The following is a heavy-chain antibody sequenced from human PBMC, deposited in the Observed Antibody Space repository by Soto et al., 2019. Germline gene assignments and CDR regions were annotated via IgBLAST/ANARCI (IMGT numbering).Heavy chain of an antibody. J-gene: IGHJ6*02. CDR2: MYESGLT. Sequence: SETLSLTCAVSGYSISTAYYWGWIRQPPGKGLEWIGSMYESGLTYYNASLKSRVTISVDTSKNEFSLKVSSVTAADTAVYYCARDTTYMVVPYYYYYGMDVWGQGTTVTVSS. V-gene: IGHV4-38-2*02. CDR3: ARDTTYMVVPYYYYYGMDV. D-gene: IGHD2-21*01. CDR1: GYSISTAYY.